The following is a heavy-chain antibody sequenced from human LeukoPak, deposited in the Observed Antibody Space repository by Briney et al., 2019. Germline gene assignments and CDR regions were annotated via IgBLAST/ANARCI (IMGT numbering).Heavy chain of an antibody. V-gene: IGHV5-10-1*01. CDR1: GYSFTSNW. CDR3: ARQLEGTWFDP. CDR2: IDPSDSYT. J-gene: IGHJ5*02. Sequence: GGSLKISCKGSGYSFTSNWISWVRQMPGKGLELKGRIDPSDSYTNYRPSFQGHLTISADKSNSTAYLQWSSLKASDTAMYYCARQLEGTWFDPWGQGTLVTVSS. D-gene: IGHD1-1*01.